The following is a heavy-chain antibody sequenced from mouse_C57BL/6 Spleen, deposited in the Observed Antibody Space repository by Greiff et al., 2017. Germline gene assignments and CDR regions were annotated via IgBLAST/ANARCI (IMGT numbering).Heavy chain of an antibody. CDR1: GFTFSDYG. CDR2: ISSGSSTI. J-gene: IGHJ3*01. V-gene: IGHV5-17*01. CDR3: ARLLAY. Sequence: EVMLVESGGGLVKPGGSLKLSCAASGFTFSDYGMHWVRQAPEKGLEWVAYISSGSSTIYYADTVKGRFTISRDNARNTLFLPMTSLRSEDTAMYYCARLLAYWGQGTLVTVSA.